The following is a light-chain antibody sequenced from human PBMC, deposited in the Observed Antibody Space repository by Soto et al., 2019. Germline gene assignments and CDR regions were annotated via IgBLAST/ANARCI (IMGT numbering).Light chain of an antibody. CDR2: DVS. CDR3: SSYTSSSTLYV. V-gene: IGLV2-14*01. CDR1: SSDVGGYNY. J-gene: IGLJ1*01. Sequence: QSVLTQPASVSGSPGQSITISCTGTSSDVGGYNYVSWYQQHPGKAPKLMIYDVSNRPSWVSNRFSGSKSGNTASLTISGRQAEDEADYYCSSYTSSSTLYVSGTGTKLTVL.